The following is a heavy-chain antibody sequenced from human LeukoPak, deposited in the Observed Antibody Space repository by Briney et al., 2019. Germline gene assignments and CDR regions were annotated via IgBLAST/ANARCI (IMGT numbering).Heavy chain of an antibody. J-gene: IGHJ4*02. V-gene: IGHV4-59*12. Sequence: SETLSLTCTVSGGSISGYYWSWIRQPPGKGLEWIGYIYYSGSTSYNPSLKSRVTISVDTSKNQFSLKLSSVTAADTAVYYCASSSSRSGRSPGDYWGQGTLVTVSS. D-gene: IGHD2-15*01. CDR3: ASSSSRSGRSPGDY. CDR1: GGSISGYY. CDR2: IYYSGST.